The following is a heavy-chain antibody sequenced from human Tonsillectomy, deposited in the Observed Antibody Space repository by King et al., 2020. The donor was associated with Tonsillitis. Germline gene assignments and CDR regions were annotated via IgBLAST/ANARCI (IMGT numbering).Heavy chain of an antibody. J-gene: IGHJ5*02. V-gene: IGHV1-2*02. CDR2: INPHNGLT. CDR1: GYTFSGCY. Sequence: QLVQSGTEVKRPGASVKVSCQASGYTFSGCYIHWVRPAPGQGLEWMGWINPHNGLTKYAQKFQDRVTMTRDTSADTANMELTRLGSDDTAVYYCARETIFDGESMSSFDLWGQGTLVTVS. CDR3: ARETIFDGESMSSFDL. D-gene: IGHD2-21*01.